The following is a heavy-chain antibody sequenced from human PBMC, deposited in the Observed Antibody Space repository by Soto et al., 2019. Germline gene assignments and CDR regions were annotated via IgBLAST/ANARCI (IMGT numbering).Heavy chain of an antibody. D-gene: IGHD2-2*01. V-gene: IGHV1-69*04. CDR3: ARDLPIVVVPPARGLFDP. J-gene: IGHJ5*02. Sequence: QVQLVQSGAEVKKPGSSVKVSCKASGGTFSTFPISWVRQAPGQGLEWMGRIIPILGITNYAQKFQGRVTITADKTPGTTYSELSSLASEDTAVYYCARDLPIVVVPPARGLFDPWGQGTLVTVSS. CDR2: IIPILGIT. CDR1: GGTFSTFP.